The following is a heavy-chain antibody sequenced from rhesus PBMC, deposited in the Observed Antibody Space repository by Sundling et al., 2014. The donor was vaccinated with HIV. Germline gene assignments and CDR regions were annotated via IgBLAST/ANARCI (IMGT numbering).Heavy chain of an antibody. Sequence: QVQLQESGPGVVKPSETLSLTCAVSGGSISDSYRWSWIRQPPGKGLEWIGYIYGSSTSTNYNPSLKSRVTISKDTSKNQFSLKLSSVTAADTAVYYCARDRIAAGRYYGLDSWGQGVVVTVSS. CDR3: ARDRIAAGRYYGLDS. D-gene: IGHD6-13*01. CDR2: IYGSSTST. V-gene: IGHV4S10*01. CDR1: GGSISDSYR. J-gene: IGHJ6*01.